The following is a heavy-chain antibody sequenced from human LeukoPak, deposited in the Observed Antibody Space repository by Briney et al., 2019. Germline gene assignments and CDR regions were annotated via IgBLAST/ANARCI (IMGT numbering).Heavy chain of an antibody. CDR2: ISSSGSTI. D-gene: IGHD3-16*01. J-gene: IGHJ3*02. V-gene: IGHV3-11*04. Sequence: GGSLRLSCAASGFTFSDYYMSWIRQAPGKGLEWVSYISSSGSTIYYADSVKGRFTISRDNAKNSLYLQMNSLRAEDTAVYYCARDRKGFYDYVWGSYDAFDIWGQGTMVTVSS. CDR3: ARDRKGFYDYVWGSYDAFDI. CDR1: GFTFSDYY.